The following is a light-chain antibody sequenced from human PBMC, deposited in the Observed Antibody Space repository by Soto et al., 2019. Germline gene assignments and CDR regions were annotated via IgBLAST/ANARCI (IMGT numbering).Light chain of an antibody. Sequence: QSVLTQPASVSGSPGQSITISCTGTSSDVGGYNYVSWYQQHQGKDPKLMIYDVSNRHSGVSNRFSGYKSGNKASLTISVLQAEDEADYYCSSYTRSRTRVFGTGTKVTVL. J-gene: IGLJ1*01. CDR1: SSDVGGYNY. CDR3: SSYTRSRTRV. V-gene: IGLV2-14*01. CDR2: DVS.